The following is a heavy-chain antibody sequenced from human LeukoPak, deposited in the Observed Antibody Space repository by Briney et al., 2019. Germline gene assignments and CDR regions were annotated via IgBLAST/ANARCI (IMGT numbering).Heavy chain of an antibody. D-gene: IGHD3-3*01. V-gene: IGHV3-72*01. CDR3: VRDGSKRDFLGYYYYYMDV. CDR1: GFSLSDHY. CDR2: TRNKVNSYTT. J-gene: IGHJ6*03. Sequence: GGSLRLSCAVSGFSLSDHYMDWVRQAPGKGLEWLGRTRNKVNSYTTEYAASVRGRFTISRDESKNSVYLEMNSLKTEDTAVYYCVRDGSKRDFLGYYYYYMDVWGKGTTVTVSS.